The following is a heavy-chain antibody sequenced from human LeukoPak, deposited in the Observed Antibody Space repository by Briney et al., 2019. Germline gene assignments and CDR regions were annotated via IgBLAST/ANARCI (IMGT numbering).Heavy chain of an antibody. CDR3: ARAREGGYGPETVDS. V-gene: IGHV3-11*06. CDR1: GFTFSDYY. CDR2: ISDTSTYT. Sequence: GGSLRPSCAASGFTFSDYYMSWIRQAPGKGLEWLSFISDTSTYTNYADSVKGRFTISRDNAKNSLYLQLNSLRVEDTAVYYCARAREGGYGPETVDSWGQGTLVTVSS. D-gene: IGHD5-18*01. J-gene: IGHJ4*02.